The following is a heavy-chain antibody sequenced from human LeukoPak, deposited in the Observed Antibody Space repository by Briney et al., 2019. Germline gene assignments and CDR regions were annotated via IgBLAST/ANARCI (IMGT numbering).Heavy chain of an antibody. D-gene: IGHD4-23*01. Sequence: GSLRLSCAASGFTFSSYAMHWVRQAPGKGLEWIGYIYYTGSTSYNPSLKSRVTISVDTSKNQFSLKLSSVTAADTAVYYCARGGGGNYYWGQGTLVTVSS. V-gene: IGHV4-59*01. CDR1: GFTFSSYA. CDR3: ARGGGGNYY. J-gene: IGHJ4*02. CDR2: IYYTGST.